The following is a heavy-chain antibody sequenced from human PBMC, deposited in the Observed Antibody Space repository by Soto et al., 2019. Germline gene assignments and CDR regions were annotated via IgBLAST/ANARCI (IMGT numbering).Heavy chain of an antibody. CDR3: ARKNYDFWSGYYTGIPRSYYYYGMDV. J-gene: IGHJ6*02. CDR2: IIPIFGTA. D-gene: IGHD3-3*01. Sequence: ASVKVSCKASGGTFSSYAISWVRQAPGQGLEWMGGIIPIFGTANYAQKFQGRVTITADESTSTAYMELSSLRSEDTAVYYCARKNYDFWSGYYTGIPRSYYYYGMDVWGQGTTVTVSS. V-gene: IGHV1-69*13. CDR1: GGTFSSYA.